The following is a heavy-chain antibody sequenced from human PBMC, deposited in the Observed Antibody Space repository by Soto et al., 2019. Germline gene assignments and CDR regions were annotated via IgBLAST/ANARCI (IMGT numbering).Heavy chain of an antibody. CDR3: ARGGVRGTSGSYYIPSYYYYYMDV. CDR2: IYYSGST. V-gene: IGHV4-59*01. D-gene: IGHD3-10*01. Sequence: PSETLSLTCTVSGGSISSYYWSWIRQPPGKGLEWVGYIYYSGSTNYNPALKSRVTISVDTSKNQFSLKLSSVTAADTAVYYCARGGVRGTSGSYYIPSYYYYYMDVWGKGTTVTVSS. J-gene: IGHJ6*03. CDR1: GGSISSYY.